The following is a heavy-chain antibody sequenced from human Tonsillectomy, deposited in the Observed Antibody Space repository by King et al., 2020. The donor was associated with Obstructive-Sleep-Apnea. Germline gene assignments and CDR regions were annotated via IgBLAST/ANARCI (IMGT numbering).Heavy chain of an antibody. CDR3: VKLVKWRRTARPSGYSYGSDVFDN. J-gene: IGHJ4*02. CDR2: ISTNGGTT. V-gene: IGHV3-64D*09. CDR1: GFTFSNYA. D-gene: IGHD5-18*01. Sequence: VQLVESGGGLVQPGGSLRLSCSASGFTFSNYAMHWVRQAPGKGLEYVSAISTNGGTTYYADSVKGRFTISRDNSKNTLYLQMSSLRAEDTAVYYCVKLVKWRRTARPSGYSYGSDVFDNWGQGTLVTVSS.